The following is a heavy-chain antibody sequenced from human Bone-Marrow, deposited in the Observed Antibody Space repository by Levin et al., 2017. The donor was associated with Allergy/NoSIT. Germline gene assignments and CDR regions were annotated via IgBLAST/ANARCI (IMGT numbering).Heavy chain of an antibody. CDR1: GYTFTGYY. D-gene: IGHD6-25*01. J-gene: IGHJ4*02. CDR2: INPNSGGT. CDR3: ARSAKDDY. Sequence: GESLKISCKASGYTFTGYYMHWVRQAPGQGLEWMGWINPNSGGTNYAQKFQGRVTMTRDTSISTAYMELSRLRSDDTAVYYCARSAKDDYWGQGTLVTVSS. V-gene: IGHV1-2*02.